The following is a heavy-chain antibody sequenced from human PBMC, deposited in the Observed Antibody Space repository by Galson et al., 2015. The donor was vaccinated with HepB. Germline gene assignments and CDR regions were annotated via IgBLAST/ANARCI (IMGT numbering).Heavy chain of an antibody. Sequence: SETLSLTCTVSGGSISGYYWSWIRQPAGKGLEWIGRIHTSGSTNYNPSLKSRVTMSVDTSKNQFSLRLSSVTAADTAVYYCAREGDFWSGYPYYYYYYMDVWDKGTTVTVSS. CDR3: AREGDFWSGYPYYYYYYMDV. CDR2: IHTSGST. J-gene: IGHJ6*03. CDR1: GGSISGYY. V-gene: IGHV4-4*07. D-gene: IGHD3-3*01.